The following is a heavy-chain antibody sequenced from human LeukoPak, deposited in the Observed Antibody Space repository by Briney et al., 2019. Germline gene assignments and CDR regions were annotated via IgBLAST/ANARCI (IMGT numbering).Heavy chain of an antibody. CDR2: INTDGTVT. D-gene: IGHD6-19*01. Sequence: GGSLRLSCAASGFTFSKYWMLWVRQAPGKGLESVSRINTDGTVTTYADSVKCRFTVSRDNADNTMFLQMNSVRDEDTAVYYCATKQWLAPPPDSWGQGTPVSVPS. CDR3: ATKQWLAPPPDS. CDR1: GFTFSKYW. J-gene: IGHJ4*02. V-gene: IGHV3-74*01.